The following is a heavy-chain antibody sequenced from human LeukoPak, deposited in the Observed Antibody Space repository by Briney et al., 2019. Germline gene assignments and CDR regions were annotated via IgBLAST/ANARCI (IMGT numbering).Heavy chain of an antibody. CDR3: ARVAIRDYAGAYDI. D-gene: IGHD2-21*01. Sequence: PGASLILSCEVYGFTFSNHAFHGGRQALGRGLEYVSAISGNGVGTYYANSVKGRFTISRDNSKNTLYLQMGSLRAEDMAVYYCARVAIRDYAGAYDIWGQGTKVTVSS. J-gene: IGHJ3*02. CDR2: ISGNGVGT. V-gene: IGHV3-64*01. CDR1: GFTFSNHA.